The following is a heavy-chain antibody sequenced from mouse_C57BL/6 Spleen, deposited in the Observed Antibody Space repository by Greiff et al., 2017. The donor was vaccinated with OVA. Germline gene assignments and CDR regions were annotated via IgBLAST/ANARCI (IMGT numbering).Heavy chain of an antibody. CDR2: IDPSDSYT. V-gene: IGHV1-59*01. D-gene: IGHD1-1*01. J-gene: IGHJ4*01. CDR3: ARDYGSESAMDY. Sequence: VQLQQSGAELVRPGASVKLSCTASGYTFTSYWMHWVKQRPGQGLEWIGVIDPSDSYTNYNQKFKGKATLTVDTSSSTAYMQLSSLTSEDSAVYYCARDYGSESAMDYWGQGTSVTVSS. CDR1: GYTFTSYW.